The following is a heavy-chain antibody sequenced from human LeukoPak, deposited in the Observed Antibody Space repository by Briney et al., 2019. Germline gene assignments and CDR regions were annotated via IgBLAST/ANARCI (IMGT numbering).Heavy chain of an antibody. CDR2: INHSGST. D-gene: IGHD1-26*01. CDR3: ARSVGYYRKLFDY. CDR1: GGSFSGYY. J-gene: IGHJ4*02. Sequence: PSETLSLTCAVYGGSFSGYYWSWIRQPPGKGLEWIGEINHSGSTNYNPSLKSRVTISVDTSKNQFSLKLSSVTAADTSVYDCARSVGYYRKLFDYWGQGTLVTVSA. V-gene: IGHV4-34*01.